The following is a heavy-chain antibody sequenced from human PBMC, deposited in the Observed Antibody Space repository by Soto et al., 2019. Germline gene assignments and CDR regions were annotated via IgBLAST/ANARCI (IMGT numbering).Heavy chain of an antibody. CDR2: INPNSGGT. CDR1: GYTFTGYY. V-gene: IGHV1-2*04. CDR3: ARVLDGDYGCDY. D-gene: IGHD4-17*01. J-gene: IGHJ4*02. Sequence: QVQLVQSGAEVKKPGASLKVSCRASGYTFTGYYMNWLRQAPGQGLEWIGWINPNSGGTNYAQKFQGWVTMTSYTSIGTASMELRGLKSDDTAVYYCARVLDGDYGCDYWGQGTLVTVSS.